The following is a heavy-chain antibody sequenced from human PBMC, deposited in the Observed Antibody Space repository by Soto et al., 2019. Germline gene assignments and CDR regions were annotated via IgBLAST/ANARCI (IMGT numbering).Heavy chain of an antibody. CDR3: ARKNWNDVYGPWFEP. J-gene: IGHJ5*02. V-gene: IGHV4-31*03. D-gene: IGHD1-1*01. Sequence: SETLSLTCTVSGGSISSGGYYWSWIRQHPGKGLEWIGYIYYSGSTYYNPSLKSRVTISVDTSKNQFSLKLSSVTAADTAVYYFARKNWNDVYGPWFEPWGQGTLVTVSS. CDR1: GGSISSGGYY. CDR2: IYYSGST.